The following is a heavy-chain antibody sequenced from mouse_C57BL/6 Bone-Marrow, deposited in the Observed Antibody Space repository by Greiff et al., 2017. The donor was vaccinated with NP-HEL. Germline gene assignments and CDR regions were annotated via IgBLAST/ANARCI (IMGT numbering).Heavy chain of an antibody. Sequence: QVQLQQPGAELVRPGTSVKLSCKASGYTFTSYWMHWVKQRPGQGLEWIGVIDPSDSYTNYNQKFKGKATLTLDKSSSTAYMQLSSLTSEDSAVYYCALSYAMDYWGQGTSVTVSS. V-gene: IGHV1-59*01. CDR3: ALSYAMDY. J-gene: IGHJ4*01. CDR2: IDPSDSYT. CDR1: GYTFTSYW.